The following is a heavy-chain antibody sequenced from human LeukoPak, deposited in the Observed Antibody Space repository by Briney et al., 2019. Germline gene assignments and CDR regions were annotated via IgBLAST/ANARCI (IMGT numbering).Heavy chain of an antibody. V-gene: IGHV1-2*02. J-gene: IGHJ4*02. D-gene: IGHD1-26*01. Sequence: ASVTVSCKASGYTFTGYYMHWVRQAPGQGLEWMGWINPNSGGTNYAQKFQGRVTMTRDTSISTAYMELSRLRSDDTAVYYCARDTRVGATTFDYWGQGTLVTVSS. CDR1: GYTFTGYY. CDR3: ARDTRVGATTFDY. CDR2: INPNSGGT.